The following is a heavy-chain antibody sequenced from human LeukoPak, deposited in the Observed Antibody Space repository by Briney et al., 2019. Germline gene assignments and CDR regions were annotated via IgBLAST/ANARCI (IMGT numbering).Heavy chain of an antibody. V-gene: IGHV4-39*01. D-gene: IGHD6-19*01. Sequence: SETLSLTCTVSGGSISSLTYYWGWIRQPPGKGLEWIASIYYSGTTYHSPSLKSRVTISVNRSNNQFSLRLTSVTAADTAVYFCAGYSSGWSSGGGYWGQGTLVTVSS. CDR2: IYYSGTT. CDR1: GGSISSLTYY. J-gene: IGHJ4*02. CDR3: AGYSSGWSSGGGY.